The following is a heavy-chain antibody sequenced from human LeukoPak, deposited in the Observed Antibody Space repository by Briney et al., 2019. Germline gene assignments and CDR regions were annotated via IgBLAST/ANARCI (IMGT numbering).Heavy chain of an antibody. CDR3: VRDSSFYSDSSGYRHPEYFQH. Sequence: SETLSLTCTVSGGSISSYYWSWIRQPPGKGLEWIGYIYYSGSTNYNPSLKSRVTISVDTSKNQFSLKLSSVTAADTAVYYCVRDSSFYSDSSGYRHPEYFQHWGKGTLVAVSS. J-gene: IGHJ1*01. CDR1: GGSISSYY. CDR2: IYYSGST. V-gene: IGHV4-59*12. D-gene: IGHD3-22*01.